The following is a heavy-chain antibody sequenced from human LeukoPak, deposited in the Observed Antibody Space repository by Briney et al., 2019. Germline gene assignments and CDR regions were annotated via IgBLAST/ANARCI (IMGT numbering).Heavy chain of an antibody. V-gene: IGHV1-8*03. CDR3: ARGRTSRKYDYSNYYYYYMDV. J-gene: IGHJ6*03. Sequence: ASVKVSCKASGYTFTSYGINWVRQATGQGLEWMGWMNPNSGNTGYAQKFQGRVTITRNTSISTAYMELSSLRSEDTAVYYCARGRTSRKYDYSNYYYYYMDVWGKGTTVTVSS. CDR2: MNPNSGNT. CDR1: GYTFTSYG. D-gene: IGHD4-11*01.